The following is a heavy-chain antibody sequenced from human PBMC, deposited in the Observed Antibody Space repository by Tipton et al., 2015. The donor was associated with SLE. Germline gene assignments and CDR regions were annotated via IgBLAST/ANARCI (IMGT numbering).Heavy chain of an antibody. J-gene: IGHJ4*02. CDR1: GGSISSYY. D-gene: IGHD2-2*01. CDR2: IYYSGST. Sequence: LRLSCTVSGGSISSYYWSWIRQPPGKGLEWIGYIYYSGSTNYNPSLKSRVTISVDTSKNQFSLKLSSVTAADTAVYYCARDQGSSTSWAGGYFDYWGQGTLVTVSS. V-gene: IGHV4-59*01. CDR3: ARDQGSSTSWAGGYFDY.